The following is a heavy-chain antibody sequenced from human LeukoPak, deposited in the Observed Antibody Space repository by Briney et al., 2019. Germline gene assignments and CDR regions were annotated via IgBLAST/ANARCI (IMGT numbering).Heavy chain of an antibody. CDR2: INHSGST. CDR1: GGPFSGYY. J-gene: IGHJ6*03. CDR3: ARRIAARPPYYYYYYMDV. D-gene: IGHD6-6*01. V-gene: IGHV4-34*01. Sequence: SETLSLTCAVYGGPFSGYYWSWIRQSPGKGLEWIGEINHSGSTNYNPSLKSRVTISVDTSKNQFSLKLSSVTAADTAVYYCARRIAARPPYYYYYYMDVWGKGTTVTVSS.